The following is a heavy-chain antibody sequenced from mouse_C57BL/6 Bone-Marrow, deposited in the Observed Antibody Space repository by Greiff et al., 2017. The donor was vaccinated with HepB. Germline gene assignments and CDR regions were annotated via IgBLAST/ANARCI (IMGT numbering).Heavy chain of an antibody. Sequence: QVQLQQPGAELVKPGASVKLSCKASGYTFTSYWMHWVKQRPGQGLEWIGMIHPNSGSTNYNEKFKSKATLTVDKSSSTAYMQLSSLTSEDSAVYDCARPGDGLGPRGFDYWGQGTTLTVSS. CDR2: IHPNSGST. J-gene: IGHJ2*01. CDR1: GYTFTSYW. V-gene: IGHV1-64*01. D-gene: IGHD2-3*01. CDR3: ARPGDGLGPRGFDY.